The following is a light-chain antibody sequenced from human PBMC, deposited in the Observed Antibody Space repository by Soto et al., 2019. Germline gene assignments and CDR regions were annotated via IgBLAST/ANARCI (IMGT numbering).Light chain of an antibody. CDR2: DVS. CDR1: SSDVGGYNY. Sequence: QSALTQPASVSGSPGQSITISCTGTSSDVGGYNYVSWYQQYPGKAPKLMIYDVSKRPSGVSNRFSGSKSGNTASLTISGLQAEDEADYYCSSYTSSSTSVVFGGGTKL. J-gene: IGLJ2*01. CDR3: SSYTSSSTSVV. V-gene: IGLV2-14*01.